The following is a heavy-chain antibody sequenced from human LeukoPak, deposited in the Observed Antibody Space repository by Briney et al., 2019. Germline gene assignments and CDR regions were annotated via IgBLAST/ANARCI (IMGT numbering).Heavy chain of an antibody. CDR3: ARETGDDAFDI. CDR1: GFTVSSNY. CDR2: IYSGGTT. Sequence: GGSLRLSCAASGFTVSSNYMSWVRQAPGKGLEWVSVIYSGGTTYYADSVKGRFTISRDNSKKTLYLQMNSLRAEDTAVHYCARETGDDAFDIWGQGTMVTVSS. V-gene: IGHV3-66*01. D-gene: IGHD7-27*01. J-gene: IGHJ3*02.